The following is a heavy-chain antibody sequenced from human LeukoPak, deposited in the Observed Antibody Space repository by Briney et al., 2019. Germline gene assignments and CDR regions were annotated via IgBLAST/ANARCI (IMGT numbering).Heavy chain of an antibody. D-gene: IGHD6-19*01. V-gene: IGHV3-48*02. Sequence: GGSLRLSCAASGFTFSSYSMTWVRQAPGKGLEWVSYISSSSSTIYYADSVKGRFTISRDNAKNSLYLQMNSLRDEDTAVYYCARDAGGWYEDAFDIWGQGTMVTVSS. CDR1: GFTFSSYS. J-gene: IGHJ3*02. CDR2: ISSSSSTI. CDR3: ARDAGGWYEDAFDI.